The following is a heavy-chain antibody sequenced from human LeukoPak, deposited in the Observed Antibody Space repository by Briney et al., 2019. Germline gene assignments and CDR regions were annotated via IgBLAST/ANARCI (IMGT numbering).Heavy chain of an antibody. V-gene: IGHV1-69*05. CDR2: IIPIFGTA. CDR1: GGTFSSYA. Sequence: SVKVSCKASGGTFSSYAISWVRQAPGQGLEWMGRIIPIFGTANYAQKFQGRVTITTDESTSTAYMELSSLRSEDTAVYYCAGDPPTDYDFWSGYFDYWGQGTLVTVSS. D-gene: IGHD3-3*01. J-gene: IGHJ4*02. CDR3: AGDPPTDYDFWSGYFDY.